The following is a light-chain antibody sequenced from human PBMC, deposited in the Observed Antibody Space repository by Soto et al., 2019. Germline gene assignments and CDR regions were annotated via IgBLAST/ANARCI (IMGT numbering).Light chain of an antibody. Sequence: DIQMTQSPSSLSASVGDRVTITCRASQGIGNSLAWYQQKPGKVPKVLIYTASTLHSGVPSRFSGSGSGTDFTLTINSLQPEDVATYFCQKYGSVPWSFGQGTRVEI. CDR1: QGIGNS. CDR3: QKYGSVPWS. J-gene: IGKJ1*01. CDR2: TAS. V-gene: IGKV1-27*01.